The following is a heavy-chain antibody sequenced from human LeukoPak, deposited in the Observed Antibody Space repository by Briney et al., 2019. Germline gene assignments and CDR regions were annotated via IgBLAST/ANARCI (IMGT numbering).Heavy chain of an antibody. CDR1: GGTFSSYA. J-gene: IGHJ4*02. Sequence: ASVKVSCKASGGTFSSYAISWVRQAPGQGLEWMGWINTNSGNPTYAQDFTGRFVFSLDTSVNTAYLQINSLKAEDTALYYCARDLGQYNSDWGRSFDYWGQGTLVTVSS. D-gene: IGHD3-16*01. CDR3: ARDLGQYNSDWGRSFDY. CDR2: INTNSGNP. V-gene: IGHV7-4-1*02.